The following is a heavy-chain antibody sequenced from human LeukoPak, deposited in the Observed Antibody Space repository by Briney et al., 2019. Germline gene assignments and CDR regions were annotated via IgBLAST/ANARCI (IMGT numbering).Heavy chain of an antibody. CDR3: ARPEPEGAFDI. Sequence: ASVKVSCKVSGYTFTDYYMHWLQQAPGKGHDWMGVVDPEDGETIYAEKLHGRVTITTDESTSPAYMELSSLRSEDTAVYYCARPEPEGAFDIWGQGTMVTVSS. V-gene: IGHV1-69-2*01. CDR1: GYTFTDYY. CDR2: VDPEDGET. D-gene: IGHD1-14*01. J-gene: IGHJ3*02.